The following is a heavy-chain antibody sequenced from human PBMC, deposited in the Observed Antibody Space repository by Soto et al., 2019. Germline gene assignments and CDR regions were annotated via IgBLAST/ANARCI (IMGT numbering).Heavy chain of an antibody. CDR3: ARDGYYDTSGYFDFRAFDI. Sequence: QVQLQESGPGLVKPSGTLSLTCVVSGGSITSSNWWNWVRQPPGKGLEWIGEISHSGTTNFNPSLKSRVTISVDKSKNPFSLKWSSVTAADTAVYYCARDGYYDTSGYFDFRAFDIWGQGTKVTVSS. J-gene: IGHJ3*02. D-gene: IGHD3-22*01. CDR1: GGSITSSNW. V-gene: IGHV4-4*02. CDR2: ISHSGTT.